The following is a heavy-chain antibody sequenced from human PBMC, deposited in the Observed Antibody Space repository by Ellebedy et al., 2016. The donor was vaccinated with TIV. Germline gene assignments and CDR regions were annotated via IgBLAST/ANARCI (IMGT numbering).Heavy chain of an antibody. V-gene: IGHV3-21*01. J-gene: IGHJ4*02. Sequence: GESLKISCTASGFTFSSYGMNWVRQAPGKGLDWVSSINSGSTFIQYADSVRGRFTISRDNTKDSLYLQMNSLGVEDTAVYYCARVDVGNEYGSGNYALWGQGTLVIVSS. CDR2: INSGSTFI. CDR3: ARVDVGNEYGSGNYAL. CDR1: GFTFSSYG. D-gene: IGHD3-10*01.